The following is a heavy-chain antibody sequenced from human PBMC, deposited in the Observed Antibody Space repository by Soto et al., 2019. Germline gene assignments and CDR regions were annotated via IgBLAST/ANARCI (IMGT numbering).Heavy chain of an antibody. CDR2: ISAYNGNT. D-gene: IGHD2-2*01. CDR3: ARVNGYCSSPRCCVVRSYTMDV. CDR1: GYTFSSYG. J-gene: IGHJ6*02. V-gene: IGHV1-18*01. Sequence: QVQRVQSGAEVKKPGASVKVSCKASGYTFSSYGISWVRQAPGQGLEWMGWISAYNGNTNYAQKLQGRVTMTTDTSTSXXHXEXKSRRSDDTAVYYCARVNGYCSSPRCCVVRSYTMDVWGQGTTVTVSS.